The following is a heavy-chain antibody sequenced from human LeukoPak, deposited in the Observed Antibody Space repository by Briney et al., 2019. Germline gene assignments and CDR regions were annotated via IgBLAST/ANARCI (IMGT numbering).Heavy chain of an antibody. CDR2: INPNSGGT. CDR1: GYTFTGYY. Sequence: GASVKVSCKASGYTFTGYYMHWVRQAPGQGLEWMGWINPNSGGTNYAQKFQGRVTMTRDTSISTAYMELSRLRSDDTAVYYCAFGLMVYAIVGDDYWGQGTLVTVSS. J-gene: IGHJ4*02. CDR3: AFGLMVYAIVGDDY. V-gene: IGHV1-2*02. D-gene: IGHD2-8*01.